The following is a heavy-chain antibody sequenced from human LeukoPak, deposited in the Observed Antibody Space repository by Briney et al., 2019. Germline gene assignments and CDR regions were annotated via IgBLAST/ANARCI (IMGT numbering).Heavy chain of an antibody. CDR2: INGDGSIT. J-gene: IGHJ3*02. CDR3: ARVGVSWGGFDI. D-gene: IGHD7-27*01. CDR1: GFTFNRYW. Sequence: GGSLRLSCAASGFTFNRYWIYWVRQGPVKGLVWVSRINGDGSITDYADSVKGRFTISRDNAKNTVYLQMNSLRAEDTAVYYCARVGVSWGGFDIWGQGTMVTVSS. V-gene: IGHV3-74*01.